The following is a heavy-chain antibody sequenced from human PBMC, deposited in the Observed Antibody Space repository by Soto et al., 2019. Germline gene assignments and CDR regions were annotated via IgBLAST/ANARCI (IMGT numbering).Heavy chain of an antibody. CDR1: QDTLTELT. CDR3: AADRKIVGTIGAFDF. J-gene: IGHJ4*02. CDR2: SAPEEGEP. V-gene: IGHV1-24*01. Sequence: GASVKVSCKVPQDTLTELTIDWLRQAPGKGLEWMGRSAPEEGEPIYPQKFQGRVSMTEDPSTDTAYMELTSLRFEDTAVYFCAADRKIVGTIGAFDFWGQGTQVTVS. D-gene: IGHD1-26*01.